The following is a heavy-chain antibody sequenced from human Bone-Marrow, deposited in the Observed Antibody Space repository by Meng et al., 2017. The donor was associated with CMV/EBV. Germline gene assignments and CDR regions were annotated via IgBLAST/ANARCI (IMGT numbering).Heavy chain of an antibody. V-gene: IGHV4-4*02. D-gene: IGHD3-3*01. J-gene: IGHJ5*02. Sequence: QGQLPEAGPGLVKPSGTLSLTCAVSGAPISSSNWWGCCLHPPGKGREWIGEIYHDGSTNYTPSLKSRVTISVDKSKNQFSLKLSSLTAADTAVYYCARAAYDIWSGYAPWGQGSLVTVSS. CDR1: GAPISSSNW. CDR3: ARAAYDIWSGYAP. CDR2: IYHDGST.